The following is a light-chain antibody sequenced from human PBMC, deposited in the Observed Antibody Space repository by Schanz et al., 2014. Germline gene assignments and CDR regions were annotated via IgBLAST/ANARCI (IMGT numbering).Light chain of an antibody. J-gene: IGLJ2*01. CDR3: YSYAGVFTGV. CDR1: SSDVGSYDY. CDR2: DVT. Sequence: QSALTQPRSVSGSPGQSVAISCTGTSSDVGSYDYVSWYQQHPGKAPKVMIYDVTERPSGVPDRFSGSKSGNTASLTISGLQAEDEGDYYCYSYAGVFTGVFGGGTKLTVL. V-gene: IGLV2-11*01.